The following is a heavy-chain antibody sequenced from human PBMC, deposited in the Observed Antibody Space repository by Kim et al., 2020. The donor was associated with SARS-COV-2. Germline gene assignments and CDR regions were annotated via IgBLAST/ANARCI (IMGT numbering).Heavy chain of an antibody. CDR3: ARDSDTSGYYWYFDL. V-gene: IGHV3-33*01. D-gene: IGHD3-22*01. J-gene: IGHJ2*01. Sequence: VDSVKGRFTVSGDNSKNTLYLQINSLRVEDTAVYYCARDSDTSGYYWYFDLWGRGTLVTVSS.